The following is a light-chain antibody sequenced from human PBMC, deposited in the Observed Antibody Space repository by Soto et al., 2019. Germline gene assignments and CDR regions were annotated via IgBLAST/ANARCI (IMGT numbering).Light chain of an antibody. Sequence: IQLTQSPASLSASVGDRVSITCRASQDINTCLALCQQQQGKAPTLLLSGTVTLQSGVPSRFNGSGSGTDFTLTISRLQPEDFATDYCQQLHNYPPFTFGPGTKVDLE. CDR3: QQLHNYPPFT. J-gene: IGKJ3*01. CDR2: GTV. CDR1: QDINTC. V-gene: IGKV1-9*01.